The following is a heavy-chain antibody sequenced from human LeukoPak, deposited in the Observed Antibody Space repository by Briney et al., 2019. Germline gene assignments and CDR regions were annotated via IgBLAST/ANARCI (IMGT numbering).Heavy chain of an antibody. J-gene: IGHJ6*02. CDR3: ARGPYYSGSGKDDLDV. D-gene: IGHD3-10*01. CDR1: GGTFSSYA. V-gene: IGHV1-69*05. CDR2: IIPIFGTA. Sequence: ASVKVSCKASGGTFSSYAISWVRQAPGQGLEWMGGIIPIFGTANYTQKLQGRVTMTTDTSTSTAYMELRSLRSDDTAVYYCARGPYYSGSGKDDLDVWGQGTTVTVSS.